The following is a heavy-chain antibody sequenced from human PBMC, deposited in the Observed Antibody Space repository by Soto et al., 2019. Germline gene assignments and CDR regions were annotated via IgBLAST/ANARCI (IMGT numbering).Heavy chain of an antibody. J-gene: IGHJ4*02. CDR3: AFSSSWAYVDY. Sequence: EVQLVESGGGLVKPGGSLRLSCAASGFTFSSYSMNWVRQAPGKGLEWVSSISSSSSYIYYADSVKGRFTISRDNAKNSLYLPMTSLRAEDTAVYYCAFSSSWAYVDYWGQGTLVTVSS. V-gene: IGHV3-21*01. D-gene: IGHD6-13*01. CDR1: GFTFSSYS. CDR2: ISSSSSYI.